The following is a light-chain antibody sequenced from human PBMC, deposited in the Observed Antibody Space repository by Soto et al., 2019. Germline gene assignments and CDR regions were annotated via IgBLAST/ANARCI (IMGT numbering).Light chain of an antibody. CDR2: KAS. Sequence: DIQMTQSPSTLSGSVGDRVTITCRASQTISSWLAWYQQKPGKAPKLLIYKASTLKSGVPSRFSGSGSGTDFTLTISSLQPEDFAIYYCQYLNSFPLSFGGGTKVDIK. CDR3: QYLNSFPLS. V-gene: IGKV1-5*03. CDR1: QTISSW. J-gene: IGKJ4*01.